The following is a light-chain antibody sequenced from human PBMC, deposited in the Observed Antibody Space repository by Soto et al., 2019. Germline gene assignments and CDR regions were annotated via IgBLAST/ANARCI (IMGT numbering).Light chain of an antibody. J-gene: IGKJ4*01. CDR2: DAS. CDR1: QNVSRF. CDR3: QQRSNWPPLT. V-gene: IGKV3-11*01. Sequence: EIVLTQSPATLSLSPGERATLSCRASQNVSRFLAWYQRRPGQAPRLLIYDASNRASDIPARFSGSGPGTDFALTISSLEPDDSAVYSCQQRSNWPPLTFGGGTKVEIK.